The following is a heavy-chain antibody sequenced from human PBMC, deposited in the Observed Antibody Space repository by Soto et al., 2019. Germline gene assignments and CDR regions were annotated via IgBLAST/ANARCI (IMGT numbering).Heavy chain of an antibody. Sequence: QVQLVQSGAEVKKPGASVKVSCKASGYTFTSYGISWVRQAPGQGLEWMGWISAYNGNTNYAQKLQGRVTMTTDTSTSTAYMELRSLRSDDTAVYYCARDLAVISLWEPQHAFDIWGQGTMVTVSS. D-gene: IGHD1-26*01. V-gene: IGHV1-18*01. CDR3: ARDLAVISLWEPQHAFDI. CDR2: ISAYNGNT. CDR1: GYTFTSYG. J-gene: IGHJ3*02.